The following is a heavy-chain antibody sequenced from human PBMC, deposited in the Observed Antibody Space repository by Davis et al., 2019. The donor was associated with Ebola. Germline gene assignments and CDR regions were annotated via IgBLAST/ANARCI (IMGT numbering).Heavy chain of an antibody. J-gene: IGHJ3*02. D-gene: IGHD5-24*01. CDR1: GGSISSSSYY. Sequence: PSETLSLTCTVSGGSISSSSYYWGWIRQPPGKGLERIGSIYYSGSTYYNPSLKSRVTISVDTSKNQFSLKLSSVTAADTAVYYCARAKYVEMATIDAFDIWGQGTMVTVSS. V-gene: IGHV4-39*07. CDR3: ARAKYVEMATIDAFDI. CDR2: IYYSGST.